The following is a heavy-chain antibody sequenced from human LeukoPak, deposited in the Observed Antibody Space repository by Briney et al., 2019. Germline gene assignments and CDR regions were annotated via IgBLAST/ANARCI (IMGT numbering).Heavy chain of an antibody. J-gene: IGHJ5*02. Sequence: GGSLRLSCAASGFTFSSYSMNWVRQAPGKGLEWVSYISSGSATIYYADSVKGRFTISRDNAKNSLYLQMNSLRAEDTAVYYCAKSVAAAGTVPSWFDPWGQGTLVTVSS. CDR2: ISSGSATI. V-gene: IGHV3-48*01. D-gene: IGHD6-13*01. CDR1: GFTFSSYS. CDR3: AKSVAAAGTVPSWFDP.